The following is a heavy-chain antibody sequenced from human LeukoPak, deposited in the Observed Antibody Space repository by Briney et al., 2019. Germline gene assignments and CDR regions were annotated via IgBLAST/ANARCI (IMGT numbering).Heavy chain of an antibody. CDR3: ARIRGYYYIWRDYWGGENWCDP. Sequence: ASVKVSCKASGYTFTGYYMHWVRQAPGQGLEWMGWINPNSGGTNYAQKFQGRVTMTRDTSISTAYMELSSLRSEDTAVYYCARIRGYYYIWRDYWGGENWCDPWGQETRVTVSS. V-gene: IGHV1-2*02. CDR1: GYTFTGYY. CDR2: INPNSGGT. J-gene: IGHJ5*02. D-gene: IGHD3-3*01.